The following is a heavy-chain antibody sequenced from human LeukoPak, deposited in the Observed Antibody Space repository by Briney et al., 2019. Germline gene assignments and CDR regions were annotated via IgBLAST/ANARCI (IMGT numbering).Heavy chain of an antibody. CDR1: GYSISSGRY. V-gene: IGHV4-38-2*01. CDR3: ARSLSTAGIDY. CDR2: VYYGGST. J-gene: IGHJ4*02. Sequence: SETLSLTCAVSGYSISSGRYWGWIRQPPGEGLEWIGSVYYGGSTYYNPSLKSRVTISVDTSKNQFSLNLRSVTAADTAVYYCARSLSTAGIDYWGQGTLVTVSS. D-gene: IGHD2-2*01.